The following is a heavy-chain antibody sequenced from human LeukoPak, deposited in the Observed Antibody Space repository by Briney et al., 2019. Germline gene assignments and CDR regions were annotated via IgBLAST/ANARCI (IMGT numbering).Heavy chain of an antibody. CDR2: ISAYNGNT. Sequence: ASVKVSCKASGYTFTSYGISWVRQAPGQGLEWMGWISAYNGNTNYAQKLQGRVTMTTDTSTSTAYMELSSLRSEDTAVYYCARDQRGSGSYRRDLNYWGQGTLVTVSS. J-gene: IGHJ4*02. V-gene: IGHV1-18*01. CDR3: ARDQRGSGSYRRDLNY. CDR1: GYTFTSYG. D-gene: IGHD3-10*01.